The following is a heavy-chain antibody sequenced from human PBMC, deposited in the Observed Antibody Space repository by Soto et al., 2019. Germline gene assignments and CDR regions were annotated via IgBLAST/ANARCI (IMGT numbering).Heavy chain of an antibody. CDR3: ARYQRGAWFDP. V-gene: IGHV4-59*01. J-gene: IGHJ5*02. CDR2: IYYSGST. D-gene: IGHD6-25*01. Sequence: SETLSLTCTVSGGSISSYYWSWIRQPTGKGLEWIGYIYYSGSTNYNPSLKSRVTISVDTSKNQFSLKLSSVTAADTAVYYCARYQRGAWFDPRGQGTMVTVS. CDR1: GGSISSYY.